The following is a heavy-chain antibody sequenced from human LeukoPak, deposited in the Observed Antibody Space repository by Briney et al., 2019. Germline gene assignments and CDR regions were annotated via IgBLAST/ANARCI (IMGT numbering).Heavy chain of an antibody. D-gene: IGHD2-15*01. CDR2: IVVGSGNT. CDR3: AAGEGGVVVAAHYYYYYGMDV. V-gene: IGHV1-58*01. J-gene: IGHJ6*02. CDR1: GFTFTSSA. Sequence: GASVKVSCKASGFTFTSSAVQWVRQARGQRLEWIGWIVVGSGNTSYAQRFQERVTITRDMSTSTAYMELSSLRSEDTAVYYCAAGEGGVVVAAHYYYYYGMDVWGQGTTVTVSS.